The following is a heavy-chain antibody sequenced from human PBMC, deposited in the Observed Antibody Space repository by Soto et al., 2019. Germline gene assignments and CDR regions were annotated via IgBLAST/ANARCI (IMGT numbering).Heavy chain of an antibody. CDR3: ARDQAGITGTHHYDY. V-gene: IGHV1-69*13. CDR2: IIPIFGTA. CDR1: GGAFSSYA. J-gene: IGHJ4*02. D-gene: IGHD1-7*01. Sequence: GASVKVSCKASGGAFSSYAISWVRQAPGQGLEWMGGIIPIFGTANYAQKFQGRVTITADESTSTAYMELSSLRSEDTAVYYCARDQAGITGTHHYDYWGQGTLVTVSS.